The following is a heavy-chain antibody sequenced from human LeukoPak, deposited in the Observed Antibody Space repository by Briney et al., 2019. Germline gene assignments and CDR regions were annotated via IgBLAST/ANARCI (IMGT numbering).Heavy chain of an antibody. CDR1: GGSFSGYY. D-gene: IGHD3-16*02. CDR2: INHSGST. Sequence: SSETLSLTCAVYGGSFSGYYWSWIRQPPGKGLEWIGEINHSGSTNYNPSLKSRVTISVDTSKNQFSLKLSSVTAADTAVYYCARASNYVWGSYRRAFDYWGQGTLVTVSS. J-gene: IGHJ4*02. V-gene: IGHV4-34*01. CDR3: ARASNYVWGSYRRAFDY.